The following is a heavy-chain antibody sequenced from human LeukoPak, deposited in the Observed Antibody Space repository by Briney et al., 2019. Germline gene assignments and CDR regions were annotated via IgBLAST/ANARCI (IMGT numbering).Heavy chain of an antibody. Sequence: SETLSLTCTVSGGSISSYYWSWIRQPPGKGLEWIGYIYYSGSTNYNPSLKSRVTISVDTSKNQFSLKLSSVTAADTAVYYCARSPLDCGGDCNYYGMDVWGQETTVTVSS. J-gene: IGHJ6*02. CDR2: IYYSGST. CDR3: ARSPLDCGGDCNYYGMDV. CDR1: GGSISSYY. V-gene: IGHV4-59*08. D-gene: IGHD2-21*02.